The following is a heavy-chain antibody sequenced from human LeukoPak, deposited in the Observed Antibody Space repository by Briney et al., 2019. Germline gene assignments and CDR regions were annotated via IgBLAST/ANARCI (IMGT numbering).Heavy chain of an antibody. CDR3: AKGGANRVYYFDS. J-gene: IGHJ4*02. D-gene: IGHD2/OR15-2a*01. CDR1: GITFSSYA. CDR2: ITGTGGDT. V-gene: IGHV3-23*01. Sequence: PGGSLRLSCAASGITFSSYAMNWVRQAPGKGLEWVPSITGTGGDTNYADSVKGRVTISRDNSKNTLYLQMNSLRAEDTATYYCAKGGANRVYYFDSWGQGTLVTVSS.